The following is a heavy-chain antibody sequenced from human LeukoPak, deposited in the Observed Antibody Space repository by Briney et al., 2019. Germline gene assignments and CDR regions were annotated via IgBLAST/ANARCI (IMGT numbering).Heavy chain of an antibody. CDR1: GYTFTSYD. Sequence: AASVKVSCKASGYTFTSYDINWVRQATGQGLEWMGWMNPNSGNTGYAQKFQGRVTMTRNTSISTAYMELSSLRSEDTAVYYCAKDPGAGTANPPGFDPWGQGTLVTVSS. J-gene: IGHJ5*02. CDR2: MNPNSGNT. CDR3: AKDPGAGTANPPGFDP. V-gene: IGHV1-8*01. D-gene: IGHD6-19*01.